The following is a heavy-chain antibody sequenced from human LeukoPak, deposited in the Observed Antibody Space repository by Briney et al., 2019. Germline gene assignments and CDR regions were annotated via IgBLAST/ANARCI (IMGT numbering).Heavy chain of an antibody. V-gene: IGHV4-34*01. CDR1: GGSFSGYY. D-gene: IGHD3-22*01. Sequence: SETLSLTCAVYGGSFSGYYWSWIRQPPGKGLEWIGYIYYSGSTNYNPSLKSRVTISVDTSKNQFSLKLSSVTAADTAVYYCARRLRLIVASEYYFDYWGQGTLVTVSS. J-gene: IGHJ4*02. CDR2: IYYSGST. CDR3: ARRLRLIVASEYYFDY.